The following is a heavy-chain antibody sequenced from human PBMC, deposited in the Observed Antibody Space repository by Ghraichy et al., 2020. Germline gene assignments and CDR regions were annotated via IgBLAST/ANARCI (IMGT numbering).Heavy chain of an antibody. Sequence: GESLNISCVASGLMFSPNTMNWVRQAPGKGLELVSYISSSSSSIYYADSVKGRFTISRDSAKNSLYLQMNSLRAEDTAVYYCARGDCGDCWLIDYWGQGTLVTVSS. CDR3: ARGDCGDCWLIDY. V-gene: IGHV3-48*04. CDR2: ISSSSSSI. J-gene: IGHJ4*02. CDR1: GLMFSPNT. D-gene: IGHD4-17*01.